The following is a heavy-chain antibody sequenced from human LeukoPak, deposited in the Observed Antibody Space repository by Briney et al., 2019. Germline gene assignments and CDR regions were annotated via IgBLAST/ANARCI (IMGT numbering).Heavy chain of an antibody. J-gene: IGHJ6*02. CDR2: ISAYNGNT. Sequence: GASVKVSCKPSGYTFSTYSITWVRQAPGQGLEWMGWISAYNGNTNYAQKLQGRVTMTTDTSTSTAYMELRSLRSDDTAVYYCARYGPVVAATYYYGMDVWGQGTTVTVSS. D-gene: IGHD2-15*01. V-gene: IGHV1-18*01. CDR3: ARYGPVVAATYYYGMDV. CDR1: GYTFSTYS.